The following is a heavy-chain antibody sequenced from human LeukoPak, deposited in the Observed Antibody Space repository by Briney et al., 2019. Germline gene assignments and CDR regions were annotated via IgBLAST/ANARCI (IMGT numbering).Heavy chain of an antibody. D-gene: IGHD3-9*01. CDR3: SFETEDGIRYFDWLLHYYYGMDV. J-gene: IGHJ6*02. CDR1: GYTFTSYD. Sequence: ASVKVSCKASGYTFTSYDINWVRQATGQGLEWMGWMNPNSGNTGYAQKFQGRVSMTRNTSISTAYMELSSLRSEDTAVYYFSFETEDGIRYFDWLLHYYYGMDVWGQGTTVTVSS. CDR2: MNPNSGNT. V-gene: IGHV1-8*01.